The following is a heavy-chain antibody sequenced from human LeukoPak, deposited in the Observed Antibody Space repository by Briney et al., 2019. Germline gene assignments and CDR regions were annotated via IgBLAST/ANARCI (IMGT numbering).Heavy chain of an antibody. CDR3: ARAEYYYDSSGYRNWYFDL. CDR2: IYYSGST. Sequence: SETLSLTCTVSGGSISSSSYYWGWIRQPPGKGLEWIGSIYYSGSTYYNPSLKSRVTMSVDTSKNQFSLKLSSVTAADTAVYYCARAEYYYDSSGYRNWYFDLWGRGTLVTVSS. V-gene: IGHV4-39*07. J-gene: IGHJ2*01. D-gene: IGHD3-22*01. CDR1: GGSISSSSYY.